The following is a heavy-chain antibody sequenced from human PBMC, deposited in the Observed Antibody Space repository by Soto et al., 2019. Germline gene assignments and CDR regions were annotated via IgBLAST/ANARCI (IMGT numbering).Heavy chain of an antibody. J-gene: IGHJ4*02. V-gene: IGHV3-48*02. Sequence: EVQLVESGGGLVQPGGSLRVSCAASGFTFSSYAMNWVRQTPGKGLEWVSHISKRGDPMYYADSVKGRFTISRDNAESSLHLQMNGLTDVETAVYLCARQVYTVVTPFDYWGQGAVVNVPS. CDR1: GFTFSSYA. CDR3: ARQVYTVVTPFDY. D-gene: IGHD2-21*02. CDR2: ISKRGDPM.